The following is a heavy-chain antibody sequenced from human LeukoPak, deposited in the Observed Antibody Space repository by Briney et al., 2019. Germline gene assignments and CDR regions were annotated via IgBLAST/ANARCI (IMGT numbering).Heavy chain of an antibody. V-gene: IGHV1-69*13. CDR3: ASPGYGPWSGSGYFDY. CDR1: GYTFTSYG. CDR2: IIPIFGTA. D-gene: IGHD5-12*01. J-gene: IGHJ4*02. Sequence: GASVKVSCKASGYTFTSYGISWVRQAPGQGLEWMGGIIPIFGTANYAQKFQGRVTITADESTSTAYMELSSLRSEDTAVYYCASPGYGPWSGSGYFDYWGQGTLVTVSS.